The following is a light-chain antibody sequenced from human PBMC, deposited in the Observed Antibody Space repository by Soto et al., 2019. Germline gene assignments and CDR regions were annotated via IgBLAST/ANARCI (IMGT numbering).Light chain of an antibody. CDR3: SAYTSSRTPV. J-gene: IGLJ1*01. Sequence: QSALTQPASLSGSPGQSITISCTGTSSDIGAYDYVSWYQQHPGKAPKLMIYEVSNRPSGVSNRFSGSKSGNTASLTISGLKAEDEADYHCSAYTSSRTPVFGTGTKVTVL. CDR1: SSDIGAYDY. CDR2: EVS. V-gene: IGLV2-14*01.